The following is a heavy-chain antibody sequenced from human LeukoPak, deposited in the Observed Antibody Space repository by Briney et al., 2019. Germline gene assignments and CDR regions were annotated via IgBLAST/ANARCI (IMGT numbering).Heavy chain of an antibody. CDR2: IYYSGST. CDR1: GGSISSYY. J-gene: IGHJ4*02. V-gene: IGHV4-59*01. Sequence: PSETLSLTXTVSGGSISSYYWSWIRQPPGKGLEWIGYIYYSGSTNYNPSLKSRVTISVDTSKNQFSLKLSSVTAADTAVYYCAGEPGIAVAGGDYWGQGTLVTVSS. CDR3: AGEPGIAVAGGDY. D-gene: IGHD6-19*01.